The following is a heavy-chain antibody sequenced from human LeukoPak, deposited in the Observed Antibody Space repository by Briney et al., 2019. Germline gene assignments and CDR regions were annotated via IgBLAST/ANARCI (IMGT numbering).Heavy chain of an antibody. Sequence: GGSLRLSCAASGFTFSSYSMNWVRQAPGKGLEWVSSISSSSSYIYYADSVKGRFTISRDNAKNTLYLQMNSLRAEDTAVYYCARDLDRSGYFLYYYYYGMDVWGQGTTVTVSS. J-gene: IGHJ6*02. V-gene: IGHV3-21*01. CDR3: ARDLDRSGYFLYYYYYGMDV. CDR2: ISSSSSYI. D-gene: IGHD3-22*01. CDR1: GFTFSSYS.